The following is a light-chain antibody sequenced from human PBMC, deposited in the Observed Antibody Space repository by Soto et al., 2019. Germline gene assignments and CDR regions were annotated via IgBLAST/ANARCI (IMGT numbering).Light chain of an antibody. J-gene: IGLJ1*01. CDR1: SSNIGSNT. CDR3: AVWDDRLTAYV. V-gene: IGLV1-44*01. CDR2: SNN. Sequence: QSVLTQPPSASGTPGQRITISCSGSSSNIGSNTVSWYQQLPGSAPKLLIYSNNQRPSGVPDRFSGSKSGTSASLAISGLQSEAEADYYCAVWDDRLTAYVFGTGTKVTVL.